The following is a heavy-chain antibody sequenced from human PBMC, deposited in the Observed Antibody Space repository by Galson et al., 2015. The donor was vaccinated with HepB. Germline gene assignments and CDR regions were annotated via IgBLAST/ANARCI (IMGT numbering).Heavy chain of an antibody. J-gene: IGHJ6*02. D-gene: IGHD4-17*01. V-gene: IGHV1-46*04. CDR1: GYTFTTYY. CDR3: ARDPATTVTMSRYDHYGMDV. Sequence: SVKVSCKASGYTFTTYYIHWVRQAPGQGLEWMGVIHPSGGTTGYAQKLQGRVTMTRDTSTSTVYMELSSLTSADTAVYYCARDPATTVTMSRYDHYGMDVWGQGTTVTVSS. CDR2: IHPSGGTT.